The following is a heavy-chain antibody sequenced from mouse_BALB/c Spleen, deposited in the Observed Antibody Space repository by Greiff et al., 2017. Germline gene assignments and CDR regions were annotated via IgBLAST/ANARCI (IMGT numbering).Heavy chain of an antibody. V-gene: IGHV1-5*01. Sequence: EVQLQQSGTVLARPGASVKMSCKASGYSFTSYWMHWVKQKPGQGLEWIGAIYPGNSDTSYNQKFKGKAKLTAVTSASTAYMELSSLTNEDSAVYYCTRSFITTVGSAMDYWGQGTSVTVSS. CDR1: GYSFTSYW. J-gene: IGHJ4*01. CDR2: IYPGNSDT. D-gene: IGHD1-1*01. CDR3: TRSFITTVGSAMDY.